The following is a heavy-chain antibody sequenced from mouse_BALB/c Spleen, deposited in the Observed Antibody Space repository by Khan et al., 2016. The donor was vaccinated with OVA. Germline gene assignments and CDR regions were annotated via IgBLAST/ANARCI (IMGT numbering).Heavy chain of an antibody. CDR1: GFTFSSYG. CDR2: ISNGGSYT. J-gene: IGHJ3*01. Sequence: EVELVESGGDLVKPGGSLNLSCEASGFTFSSYGMSWRRQTPDKRLVWVATISNGGSYTYFPDSVKGRLSISRDNAKNTLYLQMSSMKSEDTAMYYCARHRFTTPTAWFAYWGQGTLVTVFA. D-gene: IGHD1-2*01. V-gene: IGHV5-6*01. CDR3: ARHRFTTPTAWFAY.